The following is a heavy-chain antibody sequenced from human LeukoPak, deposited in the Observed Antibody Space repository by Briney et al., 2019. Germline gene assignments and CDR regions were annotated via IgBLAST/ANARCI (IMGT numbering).Heavy chain of an antibody. J-gene: IGHJ4*02. CDR2: ISDSGGNT. CDR3: ARDNSGWYDY. CDR1: GFTFSNSA. D-gene: IGHD6-19*01. Sequence: GGSLRLSCAASGFTFSNSAMSWVRQAPGKGLEWVSSISDSGGNTYYADSVKGRFTISRDNSKNTLYVQMSSLRAEDTAVYYCARDNSGWYDYWGQGTLVTVSS. V-gene: IGHV3-23*01.